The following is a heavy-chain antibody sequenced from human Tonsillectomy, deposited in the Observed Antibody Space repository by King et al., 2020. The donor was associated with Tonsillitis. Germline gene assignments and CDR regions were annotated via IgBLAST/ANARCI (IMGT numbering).Heavy chain of an antibody. CDR1: GGSISSSSYY. Sequence: LQLQESGPGLVKPSETLSLTCTVSGGSISSSSYYWGWIRQPPGKGLEWIGSIYYSGSTYYNPSLKSRVTISVDTSKKQFSLKLSSVTAADTAVYYCARHRDIVVVPAAIPLDYWGQGTLVTVSS. D-gene: IGHD2-2*02. V-gene: IGHV4-39*01. CDR3: ARHRDIVVVPAAIPLDY. J-gene: IGHJ4*02. CDR2: IYYSGST.